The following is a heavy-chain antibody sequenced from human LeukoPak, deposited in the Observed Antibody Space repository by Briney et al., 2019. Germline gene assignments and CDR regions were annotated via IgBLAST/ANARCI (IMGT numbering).Heavy chain of an antibody. V-gene: IGHV1-18*01. CDR1: VYTFTSYG. CDR3: ARVDYAAAFDY. J-gene: IGHJ4*02. Sequence: GASVKVSFTASVYTFTSYGISWVRQAPGQGLEWMGWISAYNGNTNYAQKLQGRVTMTTDTSTSTAYMELRSLRSDDTAVYYCARVDYAAAFDYWGQGTLVTVSS. CDR2: ISAYNGNT. D-gene: IGHD4-17*01.